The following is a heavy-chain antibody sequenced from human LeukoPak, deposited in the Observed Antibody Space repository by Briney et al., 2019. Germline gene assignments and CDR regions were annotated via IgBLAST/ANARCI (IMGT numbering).Heavy chain of an antibody. Sequence: GGSVRLSCAASGFTFSNYAMSWVRQAPGKGLEWVSATSGRGGSTYYADSVRDRFTISRDNSKNTLYLQMNSLRAEDTAVYYCAKDRWDGSGWYNDYWGQGTLVTVSS. CDR1: GFTFSNYA. CDR2: TSGRGGST. J-gene: IGHJ4*02. V-gene: IGHV3-23*01. D-gene: IGHD6-19*01. CDR3: AKDRWDGSGWYNDY.